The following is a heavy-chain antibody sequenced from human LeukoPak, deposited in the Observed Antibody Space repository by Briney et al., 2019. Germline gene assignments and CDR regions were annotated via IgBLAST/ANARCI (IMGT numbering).Heavy chain of an antibody. CDR3: ARVEEYYDSSGYYPWQFDY. J-gene: IGHJ4*02. Sequence: GASVKVSCKASGYTFTSYGISWVRQAPGQGLEWMGWISAYNGNTNYAQKLQGRVTMTTDTSTSTAYMELRSLRSDDTAVYYCARVEEYYDSSGYYPWQFDYWGQGTLVTVSS. D-gene: IGHD3-22*01. V-gene: IGHV1-18*01. CDR2: ISAYNGNT. CDR1: GYTFTSYG.